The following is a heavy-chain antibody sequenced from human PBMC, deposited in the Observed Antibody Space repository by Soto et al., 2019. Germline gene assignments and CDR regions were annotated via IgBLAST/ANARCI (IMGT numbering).Heavy chain of an antibody. V-gene: IGHV3-53*01. J-gene: IGHJ5*02. CDR3: ARSLSPTDLNYSDSRDYYNWFDP. CDR1: GFTVTGNC. Sequence: GGSLRLSCVVSGFTVTGNCMSWVRQAPGKGLEWVSVIFSGEVTHYAGSVKGRFTISRDNSKNTLYLQMDGLRVEDTAVYYCARSLSPTDLNYSDSRDYYNWFDPWGQGTLVTVSS. CDR2: IFSGEVT. D-gene: IGHD3-22*01.